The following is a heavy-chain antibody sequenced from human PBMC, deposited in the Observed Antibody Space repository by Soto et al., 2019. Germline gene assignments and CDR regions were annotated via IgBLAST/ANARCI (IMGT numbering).Heavy chain of an antibody. D-gene: IGHD3-16*01. V-gene: IGHV4-30-2*01. CDR1: GGSISSGGYS. CDR3: ARGPHHV. Sequence: SETLSLTCAVSGGSISSGGYSWSWIRQPPGKGLEWIGYIYHSGSTYYNPSLKSRVTISVDRSKNQFSLKLSSVTAADTAVYYYARGPHHVWGQGTLVTVSS. CDR2: IYHSGST. J-gene: IGHJ4*02.